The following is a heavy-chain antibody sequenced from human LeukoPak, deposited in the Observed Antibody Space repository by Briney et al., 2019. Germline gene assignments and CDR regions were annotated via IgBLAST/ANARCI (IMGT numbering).Heavy chain of an antibody. V-gene: IGHV3-23*01. Sequence: GGSLRLSCAASGFTFSNYAMAWVRQAPGKGLEWVSTVSGNGGSRYYADSVKGRFTIPRDNSKNTLYLQMNSLRAEDTAVYYCAKDAGDDSSGYYYLGYFDYWGQGTLVTVSS. CDR1: GFTFSNYA. D-gene: IGHD3-22*01. CDR3: AKDAGDDSSGYYYLGYFDY. J-gene: IGHJ4*02. CDR2: VSGNGGSR.